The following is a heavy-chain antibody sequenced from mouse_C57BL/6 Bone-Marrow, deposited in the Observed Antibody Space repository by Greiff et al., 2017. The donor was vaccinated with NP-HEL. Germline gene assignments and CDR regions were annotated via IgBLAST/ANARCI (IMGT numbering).Heavy chain of an antibody. V-gene: IGHV5-6*01. CDR2: ISSGGGYT. CDR1: GCWLVRWG. CDR3: ASPYEYDVALFAY. D-gene: IGHD2-4*01. J-gene: IGHJ3*01. Sequence: EVKLVESGGDLVKPGRSLKVYCAALGCWLVRWGGSLVGGSSDKSLEWVATISSGGGYTYYPDSVKGRFTIARVNAKNTLYLQMGSLMSEETAMYYCASPYEYDVALFAYWGQGTLVTVTA.